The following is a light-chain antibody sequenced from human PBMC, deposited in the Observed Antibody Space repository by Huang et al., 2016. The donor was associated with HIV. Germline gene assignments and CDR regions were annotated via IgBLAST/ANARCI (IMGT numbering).Light chain of an antibody. Sequence: DIVLTQSPGTLSLSPRERAALSCRASQTITNNFLAWYQQRSGQTPRLLIYGASNRAMGIPDRFSGSGSGTDFTLIISRLEPQDSAVYYCQQYLSSPLTFGGGTNVEIK. J-gene: IGKJ4*01. V-gene: IGKV3-20*01. CDR1: QTITNNF. CDR3: QQYLSSPLT. CDR2: GAS.